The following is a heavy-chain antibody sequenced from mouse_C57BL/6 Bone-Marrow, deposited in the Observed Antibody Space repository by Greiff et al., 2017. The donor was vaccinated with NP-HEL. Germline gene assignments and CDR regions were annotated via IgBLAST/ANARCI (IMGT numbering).Heavy chain of an antibody. J-gene: IGHJ4*01. CDR2: ISDGGSYT. CDR1: GFTFSSYA. D-gene: IGHD2-3*01. CDR3: ARDGYYGDYAMDY. Sequence: EVKRVESGGGLVKPGGSLKLSCAASGFTFSSYAMSWVRQTPEKRLEWVATISDGGSYTYYPDNVKGRFTISRDNAKNNLYLQMSHLKSEDTAMYYCARDGYYGDYAMDYWGQGTSVTVSS. V-gene: IGHV5-4*01.